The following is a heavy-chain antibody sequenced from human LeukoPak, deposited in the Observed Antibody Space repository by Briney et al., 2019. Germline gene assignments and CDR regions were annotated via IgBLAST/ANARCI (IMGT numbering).Heavy chain of an antibody. CDR3: ARYSYGRTYYFDY. J-gene: IGHJ4*02. Sequence: SETLSLTCTVSGGSISSGDYYWSWLRQPPGKGLEWIGYIYYSGSTYYNPSLKSRVTISVDTSKNQFSLKLSSVTAADTAVYYCARYSYGRTYYFDYWGQGTLVTVSS. D-gene: IGHD5-18*01. V-gene: IGHV4-30-4*01. CDR2: IYYSGST. CDR1: GGSISSGDYY.